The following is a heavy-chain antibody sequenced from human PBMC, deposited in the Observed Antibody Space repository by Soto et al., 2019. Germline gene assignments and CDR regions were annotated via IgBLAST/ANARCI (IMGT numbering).Heavy chain of an antibody. J-gene: IGHJ4*02. V-gene: IGHV3-23*01. CDR3: TKDLSSSWYPQY. Sequence: EVQLLESGGGLVQPGGSLRLSCAASGFTFSSYAMTWVRRAPGKGLEWVSAMTGSGNTTYYADSVKGRFTISRDSSKNTLYLQMNSLRAEDTAVYYCTKDLSSSWYPQYWGQATVVTVSS. CDR1: GFTFSSYA. D-gene: IGHD6-13*01. CDR2: MTGSGNTT.